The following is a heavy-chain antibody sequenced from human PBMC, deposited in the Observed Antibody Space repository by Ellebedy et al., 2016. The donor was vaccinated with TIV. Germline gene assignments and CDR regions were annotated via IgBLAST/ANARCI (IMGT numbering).Heavy chain of an antibody. Sequence: SETLSLXXTVSGGSISSSSYYWGWIRQPPGKGLEWIGSIYYSGSTYYNPSLKSRVTISVDTSKNQFSLKLSSVTAADTAVYYCARGHSSGSTYYYGMDVWGQGTTVTVSS. V-gene: IGHV4-39*07. CDR3: ARGHSSGSTYYYGMDV. J-gene: IGHJ6*02. CDR1: GGSISSSSYY. D-gene: IGHD6-19*01. CDR2: IYYSGST.